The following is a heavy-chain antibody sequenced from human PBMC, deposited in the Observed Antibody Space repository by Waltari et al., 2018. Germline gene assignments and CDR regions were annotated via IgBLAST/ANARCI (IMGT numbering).Heavy chain of an antibody. J-gene: IGHJ4*02. CDR1: GFTFSHSW. D-gene: IGHD6-19*01. CDR3: VTTGVAGFY. CDR2: IAMDGSIV. Sequence: EVQLVESGGGLVQPGGSLRLSCAAYGFTFSHSWMYWVRQSPGKGLVWVSRIAMDGSIVNYADSVKSRFTITRDNAKSTLFLRMNSLGVDDTALYYCVTTGVAGFYWGQGTRVTVSS. V-gene: IGHV3-74*01.